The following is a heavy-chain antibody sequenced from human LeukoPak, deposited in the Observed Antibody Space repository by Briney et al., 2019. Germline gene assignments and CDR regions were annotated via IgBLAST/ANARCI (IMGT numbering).Heavy chain of an antibody. V-gene: IGHV4-34*01. J-gene: IGHJ2*01. CDR2: INHSGST. D-gene: IGHD2-2*01. Sequence: SETLSLTCAVYGGSFSGYYWSWIRQPPGKGLEWIGEINHSGSTNYNPSLKSRVTISVDTSKNQFSLKLSSVTAADAAVYYCARGPRSTVPAAIIPLGYFDLWGRATLVTVSS. CDR1: GGSFSGYY. CDR3: ARGPRSTVPAAIIPLGYFDL.